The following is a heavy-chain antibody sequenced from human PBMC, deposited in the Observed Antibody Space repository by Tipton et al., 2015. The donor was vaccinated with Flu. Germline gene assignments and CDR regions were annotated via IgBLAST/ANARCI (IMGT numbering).Heavy chain of an antibody. J-gene: IGHJ5*02. D-gene: IGHD2-15*01. CDR1: GYPFIGYY. V-gene: IGHV1-2*02. CDR3: ARTLGYCSGGSCAYWLDP. CDR2: INPNTGDT. Sequence: QLVQSGAEVKKPGASVKVSCKASGYPFIGYYMHWVRQAPGLGLEWMGWINPNTGDTKYAQNFEGRVTMTRDTSISTVYMELGSLRSDDTAVYYCARTLGYCSGGSCAYWLDPWGQGTLVTVSS.